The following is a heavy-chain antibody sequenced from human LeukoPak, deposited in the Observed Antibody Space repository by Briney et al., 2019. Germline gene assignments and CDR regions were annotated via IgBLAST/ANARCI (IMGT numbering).Heavy chain of an antibody. CDR2: IYYSGST. CDR1: GGPISNSY. D-gene: IGHD3-3*01. V-gene: IGHV4-59*08. J-gene: IGHJ4*02. CDR3: ARTLYSRGFYTVDY. Sequence: SAPLSLPCIVPGGPISNSYWTGLRQPPGKGLQWIGYIYYSGSTNYNPSLKSRVTISGDTSKNQFSLKLSSVTAADTAVYYCARTLYSRGFYTVDYWGQGTLVTVSS.